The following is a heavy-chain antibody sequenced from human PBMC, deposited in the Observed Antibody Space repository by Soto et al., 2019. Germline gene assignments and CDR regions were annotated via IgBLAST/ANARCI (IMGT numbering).Heavy chain of an antibody. D-gene: IGHD1-1*01. CDR3: VRDGTKTLRDWFDP. CDR2: IYATGTT. J-gene: IGHJ5*02. V-gene: IGHV4-4*07. Sequence: SETLSLTCTVSGASISGFYWSWIRKSAGKGVEWIGRIYATGTTDYNPSLKSRVMMSVDTSKKQFSLKLRSVTAADTAVYYCVRDGTKTLRDWFDPWGQGISVTVSS. CDR1: GASISGFY.